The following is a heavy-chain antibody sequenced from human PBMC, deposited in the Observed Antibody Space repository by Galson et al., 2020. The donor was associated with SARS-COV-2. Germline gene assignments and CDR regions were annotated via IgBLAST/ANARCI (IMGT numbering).Heavy chain of an antibody. V-gene: IGHV3-53*01. D-gene: IGHD4-17*01. CDR2: IYTGGNT. CDR1: GFTVSRSY. CDR3: GRGHDYGGNYVEF. J-gene: IGHJ4*02. Sequence: GESLKIPCAASGFTVSRSYMTWVRLAPGQALEWVSVIYTGGNTYYADSVEGRFTNSRDNSKNMVYLQMNSLTADDTAVYYCGRGHDYGGNYVEFWGQGTLVSVSS.